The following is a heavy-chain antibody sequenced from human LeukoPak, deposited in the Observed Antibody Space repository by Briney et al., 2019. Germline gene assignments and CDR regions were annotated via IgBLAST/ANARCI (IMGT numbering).Heavy chain of an antibody. Sequence: LGGSLRLSCAASEFTFSNYWMTWVRQAPGKGLEWVANIKEDGSDKYYVDSVKGRFTIPRDNAKNSLYLQMNNLRAEDTAVYYCARDVGYFRFDYWGQGTLVTVSS. V-gene: IGHV3-7*01. D-gene: IGHD5-18*01. CDR3: ARDVGYFRFDY. CDR1: EFTFSNYW. J-gene: IGHJ4*02. CDR2: IKEDGSDK.